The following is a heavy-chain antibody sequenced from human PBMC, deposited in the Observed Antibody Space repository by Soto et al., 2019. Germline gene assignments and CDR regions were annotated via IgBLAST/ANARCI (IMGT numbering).Heavy chain of an antibody. CDR2: IYYSGST. Sequence: SETLSLTCTVSGGSISSYYWSWIRQPPGKGLEWIGYIYYSGSTNYNPSLKSRVTISVDTSKNQFSLKLSSVTAADTAVYYCARGVTSLSHNWFDPWGQGTLVTVS. CDR1: GGSISSYY. J-gene: IGHJ5*02. CDR3: ARGVTSLSHNWFDP. D-gene: IGHD2-21*02. V-gene: IGHV4-59*01.